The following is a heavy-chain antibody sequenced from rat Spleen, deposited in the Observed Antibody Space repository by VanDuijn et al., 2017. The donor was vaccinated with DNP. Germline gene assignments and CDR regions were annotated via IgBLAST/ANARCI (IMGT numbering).Heavy chain of an antibody. CDR1: GITFSDPN. D-gene: IGHD1-4*01. V-gene: IGHV5-7*01. CDR2: ISYGGKDT. Sequence: EVQLVESGGGLVQPGRSLKLSCAVSGITFSDPNMAWVRQAPKKSLEWVATISYGGKDTYNRDSMKGRFTIYRDNAKSTLYLQMASLRSEDTATYYCAGRPPPTRGPFDYWGQGVTVTVSS. J-gene: IGHJ2*01. CDR3: AGRPPPTRGPFDY.